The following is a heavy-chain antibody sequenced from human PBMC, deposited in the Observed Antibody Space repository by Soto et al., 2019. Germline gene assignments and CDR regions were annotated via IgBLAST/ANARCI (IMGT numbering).Heavy chain of an antibody. V-gene: IGHV3-9*01. CDR3: TRDIFRTITTIDY. CDR2: ISANGAFD. J-gene: IGHJ4*02. D-gene: IGHD1-20*01. Sequence: EVQLVESGGDLIEPGRSLRLSCAASGFNFDDHAMNWVRLAPGKGLEWVSGISANGAFDGYANSVRGRFTISRDNAKNSLFLQMNSLRREDTAVYYCTRDIFRTITTIDYWGQGTLVTVSS. CDR1: GFNFDDHA.